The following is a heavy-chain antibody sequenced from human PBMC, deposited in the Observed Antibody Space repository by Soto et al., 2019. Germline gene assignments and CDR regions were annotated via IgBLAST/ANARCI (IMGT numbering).Heavy chain of an antibody. CDR3: VRRHVSATGIDWFDP. CDR2: INAANGDT. Sequence: ASVKVSCKXSGYTFTSYGIHWVRQAPGQRLEWMGWINAANGDTKYSPKFQGRVTITRDTSASTAYMELSSLRSEDTAVYYCVRRHVSATGIDWFDPWGQGTLVT. D-gene: IGHD6-13*01. J-gene: IGHJ5*02. CDR1: GYTFTSYG. V-gene: IGHV1-3*01.